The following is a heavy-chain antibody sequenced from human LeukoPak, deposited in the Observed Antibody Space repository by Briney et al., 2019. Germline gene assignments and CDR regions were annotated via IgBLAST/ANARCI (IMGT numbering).Heavy chain of an antibody. D-gene: IGHD1-26*01. Sequence: GGSLRLSCAASGFTFSRFWMHWVRQAPGKGLVWVSRINTDASNTIYADSVKGRFTISRDNAKNTLYLQMNSLRAEDTAVYYCAKDQSIAGPTTADYWGQGTLVTVSS. CDR3: AKDQSIAGPTTADY. CDR2: INTDASNT. J-gene: IGHJ4*02. V-gene: IGHV3-74*01. CDR1: GFTFSRFW.